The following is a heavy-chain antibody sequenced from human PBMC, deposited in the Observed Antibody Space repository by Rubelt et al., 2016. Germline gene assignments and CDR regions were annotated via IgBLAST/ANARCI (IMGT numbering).Heavy chain of an antibody. V-gene: IGHV3-48*04. CDR1: GFTFSSYS. Sequence: GSLRLSCAASGFTFSSYSMNWVRQAPGKGLEWVSYISSSSSTIYYADSVKGRFTISRDNAKNSLYLQMNSLRAEDTAVYYCARDGHDYDFWSGYFLGPYYYYGMDVWGQGTTVTVSS. D-gene: IGHD3-3*01. J-gene: IGHJ6*02. CDR3: ARDGHDYDFWSGYFLGPYYYYGMDV. CDR2: ISSSSSTI.